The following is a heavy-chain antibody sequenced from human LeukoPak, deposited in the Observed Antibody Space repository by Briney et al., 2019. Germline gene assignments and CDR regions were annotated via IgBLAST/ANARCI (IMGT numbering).Heavy chain of an antibody. V-gene: IGHV4-34*01. CDR3: ARGVVNLVGATTDFDY. Sequence: KPSETLSLTCAVYGGSFSGYYWSWIRQPPGKGLEWIGEINHSGSTNYNPSLKSRVTTSVDTSKNQFSLKLSSVTAADTAVYYCARGVVNLVGATTDFDYWGQGTLVTVSS. CDR1: GGSFSGYY. D-gene: IGHD1-26*01. J-gene: IGHJ4*02. CDR2: INHSGST.